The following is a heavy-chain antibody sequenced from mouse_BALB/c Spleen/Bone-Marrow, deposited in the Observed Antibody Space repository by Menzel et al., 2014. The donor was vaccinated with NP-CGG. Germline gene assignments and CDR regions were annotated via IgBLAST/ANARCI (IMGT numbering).Heavy chain of an antibody. CDR3: ARDGNGFDY. Sequence: GQLQQPGPELVKPGASMQLFRKASGYSFTGYTVNWVRQSHGKNLEWIVLINPYNGGTSYNQKFKGKATLTVDESSSTAYMELLSLTSEDSAVYYCARDGNGFDYWGQGTLVTVSA. V-gene: IGHV1-26*01. CDR1: GYSFTGYT. J-gene: IGHJ3*01. CDR2: INPYNGGT. D-gene: IGHD2-1*01.